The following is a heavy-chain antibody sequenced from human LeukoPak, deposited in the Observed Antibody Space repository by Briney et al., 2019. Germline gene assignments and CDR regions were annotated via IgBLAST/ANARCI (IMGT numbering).Heavy chain of an antibody. J-gene: IGHJ5*02. V-gene: IGHV4-39*07. Sequence: GSLRLSCAASGFTFSSYDMPWVRQAPGKGLEWIGSIYYSGSTYYNPSLKSRVTISVDTSKNQFSLKLSSVTAADTAVYYCARENLPGPISGYLSVDPWGQGTLVTVSS. CDR3: ARENLPGPISGYLSVDP. CDR1: GFTFSSYD. D-gene: IGHD3-22*01. CDR2: IYYSGST.